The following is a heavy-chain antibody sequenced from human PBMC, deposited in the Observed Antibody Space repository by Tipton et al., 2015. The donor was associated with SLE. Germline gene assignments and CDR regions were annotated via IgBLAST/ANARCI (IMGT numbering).Heavy chain of an antibody. D-gene: IGHD3-22*01. J-gene: IGHJ4*02. CDR1: GGSISSTQYF. V-gene: IGHV4-39*07. CDR2: MYSRGST. Sequence: TLSLTCTVSGGSISSTQYFWGWIRQPPGKGLEWIASMYSRGSTYYNPSLKSRVTTSVDTSKNQFSLKLTSVTAADTAVYYGARLEYYYDTSAYYGIDWGQGTLVTVSS. CDR3: ARLEYYYDTSAYYGID.